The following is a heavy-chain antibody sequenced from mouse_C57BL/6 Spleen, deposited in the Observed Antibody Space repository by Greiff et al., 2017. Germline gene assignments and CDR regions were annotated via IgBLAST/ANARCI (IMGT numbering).Heavy chain of an antibody. J-gene: IGHJ3*01. V-gene: IGHV14-2*01. D-gene: IGHD1-1*01. Sequence: EVQGVESGAELVKPGASVKLSCTASGFNFKDYYMHWVKQRTEQGLEWIGRIDPEDGDTKYAPKFQGKATLTADTSSTTAYLQLSSLTSEDTAVYYCARGPYDSSSFADWGQGTLVTVSA. CDR2: IDPEDGDT. CDR1: GFNFKDYY. CDR3: ARGPYDSSSFAD.